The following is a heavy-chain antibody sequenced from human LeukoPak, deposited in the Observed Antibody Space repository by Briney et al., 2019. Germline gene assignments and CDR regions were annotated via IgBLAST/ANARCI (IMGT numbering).Heavy chain of an antibody. V-gene: IGHV3-7*03. J-gene: IGHJ4*02. Sequence: GGSLRLSCAASGFTFSHFWMSWVRQAPGKGLEWVAYIKKTGSETYYVDSVKGRFTITRDNTRNSLFLQMYSLRAEDTAVYYCAREVVSIPSYFESWGQGTLVTVSS. CDR3: AREVVSIPSYFES. CDR2: IKKTGSET. D-gene: IGHD2-15*01. CDR1: GFTFSHFW.